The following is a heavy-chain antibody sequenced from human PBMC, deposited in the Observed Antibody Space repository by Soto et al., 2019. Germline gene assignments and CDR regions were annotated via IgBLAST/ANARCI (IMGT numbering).Heavy chain of an antibody. Sequence: ETLSLTCXGSGGSISSGGYYWSWIRQPPGKGLEWIGYIYYSGSTNYNPSLKSRVTISVDTSKNQFSLKLSSVTAADTAVYYCACLAWFGDPVPPFDCWGQGIVVTVSS. CDR2: IYYSGST. CDR3: ACLAWFGDPVPPFDC. J-gene: IGHJ4*02. V-gene: IGHV4-61*08. CDR1: GGSISSGGYY. D-gene: IGHD3-10*01.